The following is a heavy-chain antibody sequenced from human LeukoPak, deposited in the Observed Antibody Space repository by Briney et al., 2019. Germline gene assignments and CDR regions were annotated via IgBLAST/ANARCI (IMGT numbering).Heavy chain of an antibody. CDR2: ISSSSGTI. CDR3: ARAKMFYYEGGTYYHAFDI. J-gene: IGHJ3*02. CDR1: GFTFRSYS. Sequence: PGGSLRLSCAASGFTFRSYSMNWVRQAPGKGLQWVSYISSSSGTIYYADSVKGRFTISRDSAKNSLYLQMNSLRAEDTAVYYCARAKMFYYEGGTYYHAFDIWGQGTMVTVSS. D-gene: IGHD3-22*01. V-gene: IGHV3-48*04.